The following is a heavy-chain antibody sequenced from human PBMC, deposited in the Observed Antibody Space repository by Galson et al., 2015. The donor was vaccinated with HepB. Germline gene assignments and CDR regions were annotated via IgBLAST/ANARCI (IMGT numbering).Heavy chain of an antibody. Sequence: SLRLSCAASGFTFSSYAMHWVRQAPGKGLEWVAVISYDGSNKYYADSVKGRFTISRDNSKNTLYLQMNSLRAEDTAVYYCARPYYYDSSGYYYWGQGTLVTVSS. CDR3: ARPYYYDSSGYYY. CDR2: ISYDGSNK. D-gene: IGHD3-22*01. V-gene: IGHV3-30*04. J-gene: IGHJ4*02. CDR1: GFTFSSYA.